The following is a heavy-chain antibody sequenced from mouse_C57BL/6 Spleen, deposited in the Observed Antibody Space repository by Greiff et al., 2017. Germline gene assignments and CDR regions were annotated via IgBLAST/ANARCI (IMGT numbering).Heavy chain of an antibody. CDR3: ARGGSSYHYYAMDY. J-gene: IGHJ4*01. CDR2: ISSGSSTI. V-gene: IGHV5-17*01. Sequence: EVQGVESGGGLVKPGGSLKLSCAASGFTFSDYGMHWVRQAPEKGLEWVAYISSGSSTIYYADTVKGRFTISRDNAKNTLFLQMTSLRSEDTAMYYCARGGSSYHYYAMDYWGQGTSVTVSS. CDR1: GFTFSDYG. D-gene: IGHD1-1*01.